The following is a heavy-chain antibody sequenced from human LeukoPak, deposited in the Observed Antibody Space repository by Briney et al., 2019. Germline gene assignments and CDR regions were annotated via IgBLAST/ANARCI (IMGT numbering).Heavy chain of an antibody. CDR2: IDIDGTGT. Sequence: PGGSLRLSCTASGFTFSSYPMNWVRQAPGKGLVWVSRIDIDGTGTSYADSVKGRFTISRDNAKNTVSLQMNSLRAEDTAVYYCASCSSTNCYWGQGTLVTVSS. D-gene: IGHD2-2*01. J-gene: IGHJ4*02. CDR1: GFTFSSYP. CDR3: ASCSSTNCY. V-gene: IGHV3-74*01.